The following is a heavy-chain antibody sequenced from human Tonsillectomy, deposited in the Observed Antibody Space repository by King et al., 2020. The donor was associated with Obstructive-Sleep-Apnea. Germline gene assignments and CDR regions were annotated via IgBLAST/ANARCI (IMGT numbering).Heavy chain of an antibody. J-gene: IGHJ3*02. CDR3: AREGEETAAAFDI. V-gene: IGHV4-59*02. CDR2: IYYSGRT. CDR1: GGSVSSYY. D-gene: IGHD3-16*01. Sequence: VQLQESGPGLVKPSETLSLTCTVSGGSVSSYYWSWIRQPPGKALEWIGYIYYSGRTNYSPSLRSRVTISVDTSKTHFSLKLSSVTAADTAVYYGAREGEETAAAFDIWGQGTMVTVSS.